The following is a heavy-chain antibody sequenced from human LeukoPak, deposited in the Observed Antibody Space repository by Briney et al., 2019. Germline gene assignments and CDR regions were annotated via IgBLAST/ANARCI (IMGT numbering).Heavy chain of an antibody. CDR1: GFTFSSYG. D-gene: IGHD3-16*01. CDR2: IWYDGSNK. J-gene: IGHJ4*02. CDR3: ARDRGAYYFDY. V-gene: IGHV3-33*01. Sequence: GGSPRLSCAASGFTFSSYGMHWVRQAPGKGLEWVAVIWYDGSNKYYADSVKGRFTISRDNSKNTLYLQMNSLRAEDTAVYYCARDRGAYYFDYWGQGTLVTVSS.